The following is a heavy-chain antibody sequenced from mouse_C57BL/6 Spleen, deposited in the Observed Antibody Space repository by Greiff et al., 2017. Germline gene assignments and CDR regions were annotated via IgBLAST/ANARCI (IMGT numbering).Heavy chain of an antibody. D-gene: IGHD1-1*01. J-gene: IGHJ2*01. Sequence: VQLQQSGAELARPGASVKLSCKASGYTFTSYGISWVKQSTGQGLEWIGEIYPRSGNTYYNEKFKGKATLTADKSSSTAYMELRSLTSEDSAVYFCVFPIYYYGSSPYYFDYWGQGTTLTVSS. CDR2: IYPRSGNT. CDR3: VFPIYYYGSSPYYFDY. CDR1: GYTFTSYG. V-gene: IGHV1-81*01.